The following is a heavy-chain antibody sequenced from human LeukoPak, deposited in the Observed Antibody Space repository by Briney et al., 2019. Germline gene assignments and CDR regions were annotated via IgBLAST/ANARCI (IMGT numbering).Heavy chain of an antibody. J-gene: IGHJ4*02. V-gene: IGHV4-59*08. CDR3: ARLWSPMVEIDY. CDR1: AGSISSYY. D-gene: IGHD2-15*01. Sequence: PSETLSLTCSVSAGSISSYYWSWIRQPPGKGLEWIGYISYSGSTKYNPSLKSRVTISVDTSKNQFSLKVSSVTAADTAVCYCARLWSPMVEIDYWGQGTLVTVSS. CDR2: ISYSGST.